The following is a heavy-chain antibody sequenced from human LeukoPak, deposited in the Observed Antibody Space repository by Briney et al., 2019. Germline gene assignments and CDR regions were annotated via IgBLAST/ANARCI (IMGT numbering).Heavy chain of an antibody. Sequence: SETLSLTCTVSGGSISSRPYYWGWIRQPPGKGLEWLGSFDYSGSAYYKPSLKSRVTISVDTSKNQFSLRLSSVTAADTAVYYCARLVVSTWYHEVLLGRDYWGQGTLVTVSS. CDR2: FDYSGSA. CDR1: GGSISSRPYY. CDR3: ARLVVSTWYHEVLLGRDY. V-gene: IGHV4-39*01. D-gene: IGHD6-13*01. J-gene: IGHJ4*02.